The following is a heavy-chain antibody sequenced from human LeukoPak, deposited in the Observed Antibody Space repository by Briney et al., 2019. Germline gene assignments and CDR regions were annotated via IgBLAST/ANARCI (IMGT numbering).Heavy chain of an antibody. Sequence: GGSLRLSCAASGFTFSSYSMNWVRQAPGKGLEWVSSISSSSGYIYYADSVKGRFTISRDNAKNSLYLQMNSLRAEDTAVYYCARDASGGYDTGYWGQGTLVTVSS. J-gene: IGHJ4*02. CDR2: ISSSSGYI. CDR1: GFTFSSYS. CDR3: ARDASGGYDTGY. V-gene: IGHV3-21*01. D-gene: IGHD5-12*01.